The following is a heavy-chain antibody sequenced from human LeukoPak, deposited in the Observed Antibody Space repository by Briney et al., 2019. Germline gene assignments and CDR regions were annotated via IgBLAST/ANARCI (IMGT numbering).Heavy chain of an antibody. CDR2: INSDGSST. D-gene: IGHD2/OR15-2a*01. J-gene: IGHJ4*02. V-gene: IGHV3-74*01. Sequence: QPVGSLRLSCAASGFTLGSYWMHWVRQAPGKGPVWVSRINSDGSSTSYADSAKGRFTISRDNAKNTLYLQMNSLRVQDTAVYYCASTNRLDYWGQGTLVTVSS. CDR3: ASTNRLDY. CDR1: GFTLGSYW.